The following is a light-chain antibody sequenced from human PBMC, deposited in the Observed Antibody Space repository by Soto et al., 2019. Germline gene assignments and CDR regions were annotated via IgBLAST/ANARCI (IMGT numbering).Light chain of an antibody. CDR1: QSVSSY. CDR3: QQRSNWPPIT. CDR2: DAS. J-gene: IGKJ5*01. V-gene: IGKV3-11*01. Sequence: EIVFTQFPAPPSFSPRERGPLSCRASQSVSSYLAWYQQKPGQAPRLLIYDASNRATGIPARFSGSGSGTDFTLTISSLEPEDFAVYYCQQRSNWPPITFGQGTRLEIK.